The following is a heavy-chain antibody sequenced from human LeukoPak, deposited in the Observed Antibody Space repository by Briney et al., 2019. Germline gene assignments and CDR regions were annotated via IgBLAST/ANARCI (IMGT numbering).Heavy chain of an antibody. CDR3: ATAPDSSGYFGGAWFDP. J-gene: IGHJ5*02. CDR1: GFTFSSYA. D-gene: IGHD3-22*01. CDR2: ISGSGGST. V-gene: IGHV3-23*01. Sequence: GGSLRLSCAASGFTFSSYAMSWVRQAPGKGLEWVSAISGSGGSTYYADSVKGRFTISRDNSKNTLYLQMNSLRVEDTAVYYCATAPDSSGYFGGAWFDPWGQGTLVTVSS.